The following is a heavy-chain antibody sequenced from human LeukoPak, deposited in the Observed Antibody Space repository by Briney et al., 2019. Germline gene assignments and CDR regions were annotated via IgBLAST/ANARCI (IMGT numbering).Heavy chain of an antibody. CDR3: ARREQWLVGDDY. D-gene: IGHD6-19*01. V-gene: IGHV1-18*01. J-gene: IGHJ4*02. CDR1: GYSFTSYG. CDR2: ISAYSGKT. Sequence: ASVKVSCKASGYSFTSYGISWVRQAPGQGLEWMGWISAYSGKTNYAQKLQGRVTMTTDTSTSTAYMEMRRLRAEDTAVYYCARREQWLVGDDYWGQGTLVTVSS.